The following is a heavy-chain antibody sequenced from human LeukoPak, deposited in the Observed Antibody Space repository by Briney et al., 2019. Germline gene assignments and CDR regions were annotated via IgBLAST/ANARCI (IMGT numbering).Heavy chain of an antibody. J-gene: IGHJ4*02. CDR3: AKDLMYSSTWYPFEN. V-gene: IGHV4-4*02. CDR1: GGSITSTNY. D-gene: IGHD6-13*01. Sequence: SGTLSLTCGVSGGSITSTNYWTWVRQPPGKGLEWIGEVNLQGSTNYNPSLMGRVAISVDMSENHISLQLTSVTAADTAVYYCAKDLMYSSTWYPFENWGQGTLVTVSS. CDR2: VNLQGST.